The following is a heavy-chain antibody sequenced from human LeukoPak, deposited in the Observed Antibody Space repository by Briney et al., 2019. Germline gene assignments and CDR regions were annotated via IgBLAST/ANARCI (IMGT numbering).Heavy chain of an antibody. V-gene: IGHV3-7*03. Sequence: PGGSLRLSCAASGFTFSSYWMSWVRQAPGKGLEWVANIKQDGSEKYYVDSVKGRFTISRDNAKNSLYLQMNSLRAEDTAVYYCAKNRIAVAGTPPFSDHWGQGTLVTVSS. D-gene: IGHD6-19*01. CDR3: AKNRIAVAGTPPFSDH. J-gene: IGHJ4*02. CDR2: IKQDGSEK. CDR1: GFTFSSYW.